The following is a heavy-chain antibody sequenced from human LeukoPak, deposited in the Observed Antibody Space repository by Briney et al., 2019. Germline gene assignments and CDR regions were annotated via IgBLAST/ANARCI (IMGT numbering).Heavy chain of an antibody. CDR3: ARRDYFDY. Sequence: PGGSLRLSCAAPGSTLSSYWMHWVRQTPGKGLVWASRINSDGSSTYYADSVKGRFTISRDNAKNTLYLQMNSLRAEDTAVYYCARRDYFDYWGQGTLVTVSS. CDR1: GSTLSSYW. J-gene: IGHJ4*02. V-gene: IGHV3-74*01. CDR2: INSDGSST.